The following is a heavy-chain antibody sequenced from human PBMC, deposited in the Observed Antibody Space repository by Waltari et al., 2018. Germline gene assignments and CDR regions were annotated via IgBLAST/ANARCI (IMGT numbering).Heavy chain of an antibody. Sequence: EVQLVESGGGLVQPGGSLRLFCAASGFTFRNYEMNWVRQAPGKGLEWVSYISRGASTIYYADSVKGRFTSARDNAKNSVYLQMNSLRVEDTAIYYCARGEGGANEYWGQGSLVTVSS. J-gene: IGHJ4*02. D-gene: IGHD1-26*01. V-gene: IGHV3-48*03. CDR2: ISRGASTI. CDR3: ARGEGGANEY. CDR1: GFTFRNYE.